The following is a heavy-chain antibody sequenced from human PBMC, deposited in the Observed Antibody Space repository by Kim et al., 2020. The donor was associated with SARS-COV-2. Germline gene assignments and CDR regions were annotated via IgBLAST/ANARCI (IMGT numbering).Heavy chain of an antibody. Sequence: IYYADSVKGRFTISRDNAKNSLYLQMNSLGDEDTAVYYCARVVFRGATDVWGQGTLVTVSS. V-gene: IGHV3-48*02. D-gene: IGHD3-10*01. CDR2: I. J-gene: IGHJ4*02. CDR3: ARVVFRGATDV.